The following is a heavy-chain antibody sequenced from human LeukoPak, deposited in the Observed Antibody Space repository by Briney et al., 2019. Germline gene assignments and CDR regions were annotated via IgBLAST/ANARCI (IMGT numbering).Heavy chain of an antibody. J-gene: IGHJ4*02. Sequence: SETLSLTCTVPGGSVSSGSYYWSWIRQPPGKGLEWIGYISYSGSTNYNPSLKSRVTISVDTSKNQFSLKLSSVTAADTAVYYCARRWYYWGQGTLVTVSS. CDR1: GGSVSSGSYY. CDR3: ARRWYY. CDR2: ISYSGST. V-gene: IGHV4-61*01. D-gene: IGHD4-23*01.